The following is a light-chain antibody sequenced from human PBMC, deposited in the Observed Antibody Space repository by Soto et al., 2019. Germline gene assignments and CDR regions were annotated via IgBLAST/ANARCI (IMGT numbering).Light chain of an antibody. CDR3: IQYQNLWA. CDR2: RAS. CDR1: QNIYYN. Sequence: ILRTQSPATVSVSPGESATLSCRASQNIYYNVAWYQHRPGQAPRLLIYRASTRAPGVPARFSGSGSGTEFTLTISSLQPEYVTVYSCIQYQNLWAFGQGHKVEI. V-gene: IGKV3-15*01. J-gene: IGKJ1*01.